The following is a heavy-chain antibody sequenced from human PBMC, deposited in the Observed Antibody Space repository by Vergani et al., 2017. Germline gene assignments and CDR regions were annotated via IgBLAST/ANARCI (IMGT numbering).Heavy chain of an antibody. CDR2: IYYSGST. J-gene: IGHJ6*03. Sequence: QVQLQESGPGLVKPSQTLSLTCSVSGDSISSGVYYWNWIRQHPEKGLEWIGYIYYSGSTYYNPSLKSRVSISVDTSKNQFSLKLSSVTAADTAVYYCARSSKDYQVLYEDYYYCYMDVWGKGTTVTVSS. V-gene: IGHV4-31*03. CDR3: ARSSKDYQVLYEDYYYCYMDV. CDR1: GDSISSGVYY. D-gene: IGHD2-2*02.